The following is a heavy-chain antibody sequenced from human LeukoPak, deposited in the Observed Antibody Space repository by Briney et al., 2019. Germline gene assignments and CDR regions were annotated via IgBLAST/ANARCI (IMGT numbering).Heavy chain of an antibody. J-gene: IGHJ6*02. CDR2: IPFDGSNK. CDR1: GFTFSNYA. Sequence: PGGSLRLSCAASGFTFSNYAMQWVRQAPGKGLEWVAVIPFDGSNKHYADSVMGRFTISRDNSKNTLYLQMNSLRAEDTAVYYCAKDSPTYYYAMDVWGLGTTVTVSS. CDR3: AKDSPTYYYAMDV. V-gene: IGHV3-30*18.